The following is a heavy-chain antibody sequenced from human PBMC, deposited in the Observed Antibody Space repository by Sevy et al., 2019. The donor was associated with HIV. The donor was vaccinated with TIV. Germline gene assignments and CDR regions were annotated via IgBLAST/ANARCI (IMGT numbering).Heavy chain of an antibody. J-gene: IGHJ4*02. CDR3: AKDLKFSSFDY. D-gene: IGHD6-13*01. Sequence: GGSLRLSCAASGFTFSSYAMSWVRQAPGKGLEWVSAISGSGGSTYYADSVKGRFTISRDNSKNTPYLQMNSLRAEDTAVYYWAKDLKFSSFDYWGQGTLVTVSS. CDR2: ISGSGGST. CDR1: GFTFSSYA. V-gene: IGHV3-23*01.